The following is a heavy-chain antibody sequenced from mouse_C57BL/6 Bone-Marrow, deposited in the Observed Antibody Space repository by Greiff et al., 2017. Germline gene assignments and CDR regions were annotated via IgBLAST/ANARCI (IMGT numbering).Heavy chain of an antibody. CDR1: GYTFTSYW. CDR3: ARGMGCSDWYFDV. V-gene: IGHV1-72*01. J-gene: IGHJ1*03. D-gene: IGHD2-3*01. Sequence: QVQLQQPGAELVKPGASVKLSCKASGYTFTSYWMHWVKQRPGRGLEWIGRIDPNSGGTKYNEKFKSKATLTVDKPSSTAYMQRSSLTSGDSAVYYCARGMGCSDWYFDVWGTGTTVTVSS. CDR2: IDPNSGGT.